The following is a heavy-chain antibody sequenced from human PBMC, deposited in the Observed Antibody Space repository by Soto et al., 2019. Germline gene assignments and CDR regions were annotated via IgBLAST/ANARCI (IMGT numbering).Heavy chain of an antibody. CDR1: GGSISSGGYY. J-gene: IGHJ3*02. Sequence: QVQLQESGPGLVKPSQTLSLTCTVSGGSISSGGYYWSWIRQHPGKGLEWIGYIYYSGSTYYNPSLTSRGTISVDTSKNQFSLKLSSVTAADTAVYYCARLGRGYSGYDSAFDIWGQGTMVTVSS. CDR2: IYYSGST. CDR3: ARLGRGYSGYDSAFDI. D-gene: IGHD5-12*01. V-gene: IGHV4-31*03.